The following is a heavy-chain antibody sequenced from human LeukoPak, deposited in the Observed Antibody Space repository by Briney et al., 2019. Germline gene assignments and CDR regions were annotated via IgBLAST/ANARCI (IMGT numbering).Heavy chain of an antibody. CDR2: IIHNGST. CDR1: GESFSGYY. J-gene: IGHJ4*02. CDR3: ARVNGDYGGSLDY. D-gene: IGHD4-23*01. V-gene: IGHV4-34*12. Sequence: SETLSLTCAVYGESFSGYYWSWIRQPPGKGLEWIGEIIHNGSTNYNPSLKSRVTISVDTSKNQFSLKLSSVTAADTAVYYCARVNGDYGGSLDYWGQGSLVTVSS.